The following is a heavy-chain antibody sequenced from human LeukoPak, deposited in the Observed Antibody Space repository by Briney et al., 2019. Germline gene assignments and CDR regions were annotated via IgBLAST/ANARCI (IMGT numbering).Heavy chain of an antibody. CDR1: GGTFSSYA. CDR2: IIPIFGTA. J-gene: IGHJ4*02. CDR3: ARGGYYEGSAEYYFDY. V-gene: IGHV1-69*05. D-gene: IGHD3-22*01. Sequence: SVKVSCKASGGTFSSYAISWVRQAPGQGLEWMGGIIPIFGTANYAQKFQGRVTITTDESTSTAYMELSSLRSEDTAVYYCARGGYYEGSAEYYFDYCGQGTLVTVSS.